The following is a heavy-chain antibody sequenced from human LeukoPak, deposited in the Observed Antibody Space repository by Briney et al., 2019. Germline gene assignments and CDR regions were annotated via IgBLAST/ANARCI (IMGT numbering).Heavy chain of an antibody. J-gene: IGHJ5*02. D-gene: IGHD3-16*02. CDR2: IYYSGST. CDR3: ARAVGELSFLNWFDP. CDR1: GGSISSYY. V-gene: IGHV4-59*01. Sequence: PSETLSLTCTVPGGSISSYYWSWIRQPPGKGXXXXXYIYYSGSTNYNPSLKSRVTISVDTSKNQFSLKLSSVTAADTAVYYCARAVGELSFLNWFDPWGQGTLVTVSS.